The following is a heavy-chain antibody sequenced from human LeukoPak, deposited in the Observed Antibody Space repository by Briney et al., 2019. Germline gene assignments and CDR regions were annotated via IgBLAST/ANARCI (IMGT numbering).Heavy chain of an antibody. CDR2: INPSGGGT. D-gene: IGHD1-1*01. CDR1: GYTFTNYF. CDR3: ATPSTWVNAFDI. V-gene: IGHV1-46*01. J-gene: IGHJ3*02. Sequence: ASVKVSCKASGYTFTNYFMHWVRQAPGQGLEWMGVINPSGGGTTYAQRFQGRVTMTRDTSTSTVHMELSSLRSEDTAVYYCATPSTWVNAFDIWGQGTMVTVSS.